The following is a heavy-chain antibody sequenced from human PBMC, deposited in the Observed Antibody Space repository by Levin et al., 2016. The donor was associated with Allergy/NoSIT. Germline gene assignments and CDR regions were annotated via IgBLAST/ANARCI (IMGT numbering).Heavy chain of an antibody. CDR2: ISHRSSDK. CDR3: VTLDKYFDGRNYYGMGGFDL. D-gene: IGHD3-10*01. CDR1: GFNFGASW. Sequence: GESLKISCAASGFNFGASWMTWVRQAPGKGLEWVAYISHRSSDKHYADSVKGRFTISRDDGKNSLFLQMNDLRGEDTAVYYCVTLDKYFDGRNYYGMGGFDLWGPGTMVTVSS. J-gene: IGHJ3*01. V-gene: IGHV3-48*01.